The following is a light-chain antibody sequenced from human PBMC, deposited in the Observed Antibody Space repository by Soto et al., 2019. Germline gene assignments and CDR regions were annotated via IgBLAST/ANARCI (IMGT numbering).Light chain of an antibody. CDR2: RAS. Sequence: EIVMTQSPATLSVSPGERATLSCRASQSVSSNLAWYQQKPGQAPRLLIYRASTRATGIPARFSGSGSGTEFTLTISSLQSEDCAVYYCQQYNNWPPYTCGQGTKMEIK. CDR3: QQYNNWPPYT. CDR1: QSVSSN. V-gene: IGKV3-15*01. J-gene: IGKJ2*01.